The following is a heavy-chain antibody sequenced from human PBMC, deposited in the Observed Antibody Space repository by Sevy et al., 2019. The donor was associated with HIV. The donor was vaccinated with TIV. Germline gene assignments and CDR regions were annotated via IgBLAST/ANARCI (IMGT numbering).Heavy chain of an antibody. CDR2: IRQDGNEI. CDR3: ARRYFDL. Sequence: GGSLRLSCDASGFTFDMYWMQWVRQAPGKGLEWVANIRQDGNEIYYAASVRGRFTIYRDNAKGTLYLQMNNLRVEDTATYDCARRYFDLWGQGTLVTVSS. V-gene: IGHV3-7*03. J-gene: IGHJ4*02. CDR1: GFTFDMYW.